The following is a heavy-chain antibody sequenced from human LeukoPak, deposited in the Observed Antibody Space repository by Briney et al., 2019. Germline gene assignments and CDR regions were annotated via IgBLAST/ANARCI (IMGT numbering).Heavy chain of an antibody. J-gene: IGHJ4*02. D-gene: IGHD3-22*01. V-gene: IGHV3-15*01. CDR3: TTVCDSSGCFDY. CDR2: IKSKTDGGTT. CDR1: GFTFSNAW. Sequence: KSGGSLRLSCAATGFTFSNAWMSWVRQAPGRGREWVGRIKSKTDGGTTDYAAPVKGRFTISRDDSKNTLYLQMNSLKTEDTAVYYCTTVCDSSGCFDYWGQGTLVTVSS.